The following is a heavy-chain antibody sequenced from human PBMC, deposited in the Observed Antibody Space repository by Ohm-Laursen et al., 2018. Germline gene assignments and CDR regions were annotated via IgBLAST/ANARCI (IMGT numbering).Heavy chain of an antibody. CDR2: ISGSGGST. J-gene: IGHJ4*02. CDR1: GFTFSSYA. V-gene: IGHV3-23*01. Sequence: SLRLSCSASGFTFSSYAMSWVRQAPGKGLEWVSAISGSGGSTYYADSVKGRFTISRDNSKNTLYLQMNSLRAEDTAVYYCAKELRGYSYGLTFDYWGQGTLVTVSS. CDR3: AKELRGYSYGLTFDY. D-gene: IGHD5-18*01.